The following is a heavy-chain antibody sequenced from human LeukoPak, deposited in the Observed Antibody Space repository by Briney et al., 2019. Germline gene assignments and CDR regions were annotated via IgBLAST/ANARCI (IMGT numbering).Heavy chain of an antibody. CDR2: IIPIFGTA. CDR1: GGTFSSYA. V-gene: IGHV1-69*05. D-gene: IGHD4-17*01. J-gene: IGHJ5*02. Sequence: ASVKVSCKASGGTFSSYAISWVRQAPGRGLEWMGAIIPIFGTANYAQKFQGRVTITTDESTSTAYMELSSLRSEDTAVYYCARATLLYGDYENWFDPWGQGTLVTVSS. CDR3: ARATLLYGDYENWFDP.